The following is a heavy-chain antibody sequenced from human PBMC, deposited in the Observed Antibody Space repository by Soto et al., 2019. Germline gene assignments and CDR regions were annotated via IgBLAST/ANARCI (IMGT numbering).Heavy chain of an antibody. J-gene: IGHJ1*01. V-gene: IGHV3-23*01. Sequence: EVQLLESGGGLVQPGGSLRLSCSASGFTFSSHDRIWGRQAPGKGLEWVSGVSGGGITSYADSEKGRFTISRDKSRNTLYLQMNSLRVEDTDVDYCVKGFWGEYWGQGTLANVSS. CDR3: VKGFWGEY. CDR2: VSGGGIT. CDR1: GFTFSSHD. D-gene: IGHD3-3*01.